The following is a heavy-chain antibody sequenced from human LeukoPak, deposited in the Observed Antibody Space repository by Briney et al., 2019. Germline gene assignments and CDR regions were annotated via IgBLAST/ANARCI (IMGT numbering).Heavy chain of an antibody. CDR3: AREAAAVDFDY. CDR2: ISSSGRTL. CDR1: GFTFSDYD. V-gene: IGHV3-11*01. D-gene: IGHD6-13*01. J-gene: IGHJ4*02. Sequence: KPGGSLRLSCAASGFTFSDYDMSWIRQAPGKGLEWVSYISSSGRTLYYADSVKGRFTISRDNAKNPLYLQMNSLRDEDTAVYYCAREAAAVDFDYWGQGTLVTVSS.